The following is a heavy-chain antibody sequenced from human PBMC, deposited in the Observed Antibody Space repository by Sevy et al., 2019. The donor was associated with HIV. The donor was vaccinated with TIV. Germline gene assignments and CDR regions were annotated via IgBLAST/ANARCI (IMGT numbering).Heavy chain of an antibody. CDR3: TRLSVLLWFGESPGAFDI. Sequence: GGSLRLSCTASGFTFGDYAMSWVRQAPGKGLEWVGFIRSKAYGGTTEYAASVKGRFTISRDDSKSIAYLQMNSLKTEDTAVYYCTRLSVLLWFGESPGAFDIWGQGTMVTVSS. CDR2: IRSKAYGGTT. J-gene: IGHJ3*02. V-gene: IGHV3-49*04. D-gene: IGHD3-10*01. CDR1: GFTFGDYA.